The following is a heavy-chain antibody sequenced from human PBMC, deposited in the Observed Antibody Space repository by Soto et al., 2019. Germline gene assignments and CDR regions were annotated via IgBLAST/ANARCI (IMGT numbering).Heavy chain of an antibody. Sequence: GGSLRLSCAASRFMFGNYAMTWVRQAPGKGLEWVSGISGSGSDTYYTDSVTGRITISRDNSKNILSLQMRSLRVEDTAIYYCARTESSGWSTRYGMDVWGQGTAVTVSS. D-gene: IGHD6-19*01. CDR3: ARTESSGWSTRYGMDV. V-gene: IGHV3-23*01. CDR1: RFMFGNYA. CDR2: ISGSGSDT. J-gene: IGHJ6*02.